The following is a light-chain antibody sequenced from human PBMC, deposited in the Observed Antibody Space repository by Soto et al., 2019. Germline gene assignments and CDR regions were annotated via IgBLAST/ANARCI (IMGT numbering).Light chain of an antibody. CDR3: QQRSNWLWT. V-gene: IGKV3-11*01. J-gene: IGKJ1*01. Sequence: ETVLTQSPGTLSLSPGEGATLSCRASQSITSNYLAWYQQKPGQAPRLLIYDASNRATGIPARFSGSGSGTDFTLTISSLEPEDFAVYYCQQRSNWLWTFGQGTKVEIK. CDR2: DAS. CDR1: QSITSNY.